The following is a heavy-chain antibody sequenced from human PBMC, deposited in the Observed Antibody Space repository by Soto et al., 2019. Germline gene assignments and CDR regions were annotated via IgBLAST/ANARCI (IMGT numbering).Heavy chain of an antibody. V-gene: IGHV1-69*01. J-gene: IGHJ6*02. Sequence: QVQLVQSGAEVKKPGSSVKVSCKASGGTLSSYAISWVRQAPGQGLEWMGGIIPIFGTANYAQKFQGRVTITADESTSTAYMELSSLRSEDTAVYYCAREPRWYAFADYGMDVWGQGTTVTVSS. CDR1: GGTLSSYA. CDR2: IIPIFGTA. CDR3: AREPRWYAFADYGMDV. D-gene: IGHD6-13*01.